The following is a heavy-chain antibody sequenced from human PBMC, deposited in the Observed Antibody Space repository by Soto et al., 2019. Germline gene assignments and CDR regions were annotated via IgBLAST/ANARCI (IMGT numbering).Heavy chain of an antibody. J-gene: IGHJ6*02. Sequence: SETLSHTCTVSGGSIRSGGYYWNWIRQHPGKGLEWIGYIYYSGSTYYNPSLKSRVTISVDKSKNQFSLKLSSVTAADTAVYYCARSPDSSGYYPRWYYYGMDVWGQGTTVTVSS. CDR1: GGSIRSGGYY. CDR2: IYYSGST. CDR3: ARSPDSSGYYPRWYYYGMDV. D-gene: IGHD3-22*01. V-gene: IGHV4-31*03.